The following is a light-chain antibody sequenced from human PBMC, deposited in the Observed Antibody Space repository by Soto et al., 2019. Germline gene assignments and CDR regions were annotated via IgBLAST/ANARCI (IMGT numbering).Light chain of an antibody. V-gene: IGKV3D-15*01. J-gene: IGKJ4*01. CDR1: QSVSSN. CDR2: AAS. Sequence: ETVMTQSPGTLSVSPGESATLSCGTSQSVSSNLAWYQQKPGQAPRLLIYAASTRATGIPARFSGSGSGTEFTLTISYLRPEDSAVYFCQQYHDWVTVGGGTKVDIK. CDR3: QQYHDWVT.